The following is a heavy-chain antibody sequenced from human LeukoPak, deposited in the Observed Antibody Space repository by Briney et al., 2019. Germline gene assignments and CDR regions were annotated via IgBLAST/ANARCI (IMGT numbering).Heavy chain of an antibody. CDR2: KYYSGST. Sequence: PSETLSPTCSVSGGSISGYYWTWIRQPPGKELEWIGYKYYSGSTNYNPSLKSRLTISVDTSKNQISLKLTSVTAADTAIYYCARHKGSGILDAFDFWGQGTLVTDSS. D-gene: IGHD3-10*01. J-gene: IGHJ3*01. CDR3: ARHKGSGILDAFDF. CDR1: GGSISGYY. V-gene: IGHV4-59*08.